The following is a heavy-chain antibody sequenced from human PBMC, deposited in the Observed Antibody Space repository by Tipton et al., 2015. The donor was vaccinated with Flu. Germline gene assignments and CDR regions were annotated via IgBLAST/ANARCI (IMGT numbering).Heavy chain of an antibody. CDR3: ARQKGGISSGYYYYFDY. J-gene: IGHJ4*02. CDR2: IYYSGST. CDR1: GDSISSSSYY. Sequence: TLSLTCTVSGDSISSSSYYWGRIRQPPGEGLEWIGSIYYSGSTYYNPSLESRVTISLDTSKKRFSLKLSSVTAADTAVYYCARQKGGISSGYYYYFDYWGQGTLVTVSS. D-gene: IGHD3-22*01. V-gene: IGHV4-39*07.